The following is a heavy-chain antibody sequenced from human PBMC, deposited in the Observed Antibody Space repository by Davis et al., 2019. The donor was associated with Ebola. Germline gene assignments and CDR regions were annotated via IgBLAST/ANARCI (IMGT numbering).Heavy chain of an antibody. V-gene: IGHV4-59*01. J-gene: IGHJ4*02. CDR3: ASLAYSSSWYIFDY. Sequence: SETLSLTCTVSGGSISSYYWSWIRQPPGKGLEWIGYIYYSGSTNYNPSLESRVTISVDTSKNQFSLKLSSVTAADTAVYYCASLAYSSSWYIFDYWGQGTLVTVSS. CDR2: IYYSGST. CDR1: GGSISSYY. D-gene: IGHD6-13*01.